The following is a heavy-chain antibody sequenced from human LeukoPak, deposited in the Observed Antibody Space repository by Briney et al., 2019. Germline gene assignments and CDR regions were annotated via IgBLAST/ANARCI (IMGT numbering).Heavy chain of an antibody. V-gene: IGHV3-53*01. CDR3: TGRGLYSSSWWAFDV. CDR2: IYPGGST. J-gene: IGHJ3*01. CDR1: GFTVSSNY. Sequence: GGSLRLSCAASGFTVSSNYMSWVRQAPGKGLEWVSVIYPGGSTYYADSVKGRFTISRDDSKNTLYLQMNSLRAEDTAVYYCTGRGLYSSSWWAFDVWGQGTVVTVSS. D-gene: IGHD6-13*01.